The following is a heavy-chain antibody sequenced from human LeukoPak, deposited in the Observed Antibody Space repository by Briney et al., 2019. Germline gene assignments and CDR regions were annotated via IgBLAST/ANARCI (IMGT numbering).Heavy chain of an antibody. D-gene: IGHD3-10*01. Sequence: MASETLSLTCAVSGVSFTGYSWTWIRQPPGKGLEWIGEISHSGGSNYNASLKTRLTISLDTPKKQISLRLSSVTAADTAVYYCAKPTYGSGSPDYWGQGTLVTVSS. CDR1: GVSFTGYS. CDR2: ISHSGGS. CDR3: AKPTYGSGSPDY. V-gene: IGHV4-34*01. J-gene: IGHJ4*02.